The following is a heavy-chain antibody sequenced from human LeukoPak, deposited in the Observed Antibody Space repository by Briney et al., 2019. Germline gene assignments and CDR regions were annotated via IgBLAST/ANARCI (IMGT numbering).Heavy chain of an antibody. CDR3: AREGTLGYSSGWYSGMDV. J-gene: IGHJ6*02. CDR1: GYTFTSYG. CDR2: ISAYNGNT. Sequence: ASVKVSCKASGYTFTSYGISWVRQAPGQGLEWMGWISAYNGNTNYAQKLQGGVTMTTDTSTSTAYMELRSLRSDDTAVYYCAREGTLGYSSGWYSGMDVWGQGTTVTVSS. V-gene: IGHV1-18*01. D-gene: IGHD6-19*01.